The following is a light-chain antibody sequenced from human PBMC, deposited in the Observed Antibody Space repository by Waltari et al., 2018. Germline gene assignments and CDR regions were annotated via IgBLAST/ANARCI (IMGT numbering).Light chain of an antibody. CDR2: KAS. J-gene: IGKJ3*01. V-gene: IGKV1-16*01. Sequence: DIQMTQSPSSLSASVGDRVTITCRASQGISSYLAWYQQKPGKAPKLLIYKASTLQSGVPSRFSVSGSGTDFTRTISSLQPEDFATYYCQQNNSNPFTFGPGTKLDIK. CDR1: QGISSY. CDR3: QQNNSNPFT.